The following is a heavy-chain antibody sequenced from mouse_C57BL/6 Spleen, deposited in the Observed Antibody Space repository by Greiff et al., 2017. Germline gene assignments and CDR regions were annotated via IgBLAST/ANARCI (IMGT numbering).Heavy chain of an antibody. D-gene: IGHD1-1*01. CDR2: IYPGDGDT. J-gene: IGHJ2*01. CDR1: GYAFSSSW. V-gene: IGHV1-82*01. Sequence: QVPLQQSGPELVKPGASVKISCKASGYAFSSSWMNWVKQRPGKGLEWIGRIYPGDGDTNYNGKFKGKATLTADKSSSTAYMQLSSLTSEDSAVYFCARSGLLPRDYFDYWGQGTTLTVSS. CDR3: ARSGLLPRDYFDY.